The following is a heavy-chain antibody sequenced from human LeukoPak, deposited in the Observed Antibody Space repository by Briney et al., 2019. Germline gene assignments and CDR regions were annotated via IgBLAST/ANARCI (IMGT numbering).Heavy chain of an antibody. V-gene: IGHV3-33*01. CDR2: IWYDGSNK. Sequence: QPGGSLSLSCAASGFTLCGYGMHWVRQAPGKGLEWVAVIWYDGSNKYYADSVKGRFTISRDNSKNTLYLQMNSLRAEDTAVYYCARGDGYSSGYLDYWGQGTLVTVSS. J-gene: IGHJ4*02. D-gene: IGHD5-18*01. CDR1: GFTLCGYG. CDR3: ARGDGYSSGYLDY.